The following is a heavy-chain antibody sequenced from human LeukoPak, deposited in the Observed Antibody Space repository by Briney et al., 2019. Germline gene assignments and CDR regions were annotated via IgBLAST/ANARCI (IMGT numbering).Heavy chain of an antibody. CDR3: AAATGHYYYYSMDV. D-gene: IGHD6-13*01. CDR2: ISTTSSYI. Sequence: PGGSLRLSCAASGFTSSSYSMNWVRQAPGKGLEWVSSISTTSSYIYYADSVKGRFTISRDNAKNSLYLQMSSLRAEDTAVYYCAAATGHYYYYSMDVWGQGTTVTVSS. CDR1: GFTSSSYS. J-gene: IGHJ6*02. V-gene: IGHV3-21*01.